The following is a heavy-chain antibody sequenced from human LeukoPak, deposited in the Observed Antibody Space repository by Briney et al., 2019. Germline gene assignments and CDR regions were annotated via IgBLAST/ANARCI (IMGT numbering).Heavy chain of an antibody. J-gene: IGHJ4*02. CDR3: ARSPDILTGENFDY. CDR1: GYTFTSYY. D-gene: IGHD3-9*01. V-gene: IGHV1-2*02. Sequence: ASVKDSCKASGYTFTSYYMHWVRQAPGQGLEWMGWINPKGGGTNEAQKFHDRVTMTRDTSIRTAYMEVSRLRSDDTAVYYCARSPDILTGENFDYWGQGTLVTVSS. CDR2: INPKGGGT.